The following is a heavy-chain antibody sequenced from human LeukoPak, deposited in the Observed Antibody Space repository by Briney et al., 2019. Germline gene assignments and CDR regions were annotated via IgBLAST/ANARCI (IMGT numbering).Heavy chain of an antibody. V-gene: IGHV3-30-3*01. CDR1: GFTFSSYA. J-gene: IGHJ6*02. CDR3: ARAYHYYDFWSGYYPGRDYYYYYGMDV. D-gene: IGHD3-3*01. Sequence: GGSLRLSCAASGFTFSSYAMHWVRQAPGKGLEWVAVISYGGSNKYYADSVKGRFTISRDNSKNTLYLQMNSLRAEDTAVYYCARAYHYYDFWSGYYPGRDYYYYYGMDVWGQGTTVTVSS. CDR2: ISYGGSNK.